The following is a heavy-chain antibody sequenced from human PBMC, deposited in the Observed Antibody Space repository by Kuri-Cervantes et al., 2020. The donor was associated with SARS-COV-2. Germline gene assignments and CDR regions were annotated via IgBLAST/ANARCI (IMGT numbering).Heavy chain of an antibody. CDR3: AREEITRDAFDI. CDR1: GFTFSSYA. J-gene: IGHJ3*02. Sequence: GESLKISCAASGFTFSSYAMHWVRQAPGKGLEWVAVISYDGSNKYYADSVKGRFTIYRDNSKNTLYLQMNSLRAEDTAVYYCAREEITRDAFDIWGQGTMVTVSS. V-gene: IGHV3-30-3*01. D-gene: IGHD5-24*01. CDR2: ISYDGSNK.